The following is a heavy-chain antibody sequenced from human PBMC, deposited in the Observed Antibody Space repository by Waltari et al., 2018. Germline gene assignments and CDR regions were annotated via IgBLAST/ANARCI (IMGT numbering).Heavy chain of an antibody. Sequence: QVQLVQSGAEVKKPGSSVKVSCKASGGTFSSYAISWVRQAPGQGLEWMGGIIPIFGTANYAQKFQGRVTITADESTSTAYMELSSLRSEDTAVYYCSYAALTTVVKRRGYYYYGMDVWGQGTTVTVSS. CDR2: IIPIFGTA. D-gene: IGHD4-17*01. CDR1: GGTFSSYA. CDR3: SYAALTTVVKRRGYYYYGMDV. J-gene: IGHJ6*02. V-gene: IGHV1-69*12.